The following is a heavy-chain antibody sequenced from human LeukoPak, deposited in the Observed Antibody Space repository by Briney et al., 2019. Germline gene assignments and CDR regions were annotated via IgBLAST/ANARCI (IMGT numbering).Heavy chain of an antibody. Sequence: SETLSLTCTVSGGSISNYYWSWIRQPPGKGLEWIGYLHCSGSTNYNPALKSRVTISVDTSKNQFSLKLSSVTAADTAVYYCARMYSSGWYYDDYWGQGTLVTVSS. CDR2: LHCSGST. D-gene: IGHD6-19*01. V-gene: IGHV4-59*01. CDR1: GGSISNYY. CDR3: ARMYSSGWYYDDY. J-gene: IGHJ4*02.